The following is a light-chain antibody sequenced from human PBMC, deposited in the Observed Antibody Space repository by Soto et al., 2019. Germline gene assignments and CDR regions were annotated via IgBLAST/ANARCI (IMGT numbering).Light chain of an antibody. V-gene: IGKV1-9*01. CDR1: QDISRY. Sequence: QLTQSPSSLSASVGDRVTITCRASQDISRYLAWYQQRAGKAPKLLIYGASTLRSGDQSRFSGSRSGTEFTLTISSLQHEDFATYHCQQLQSTPFTFGPGTTVDV. CDR3: QQLQSTPFT. J-gene: IGKJ3*01. CDR2: GAS.